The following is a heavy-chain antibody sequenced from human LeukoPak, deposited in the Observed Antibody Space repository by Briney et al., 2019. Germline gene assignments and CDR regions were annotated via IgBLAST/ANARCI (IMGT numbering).Heavy chain of an antibody. Sequence: GGSLRLSCAISGFSVSNYYMSWVRQAPGKGLEWVSLIRDSGETFYADSVKGRFTISRDNSKNTMYLQMNWLRVEDTAVYFCARDRAATQDWVEFDPWGQGTPVTVSS. CDR1: GFSVSNYY. D-gene: IGHD2-15*01. CDR3: ARDRAATQDWVEFDP. CDR2: IRDSGET. V-gene: IGHV3-66*03. J-gene: IGHJ5*02.